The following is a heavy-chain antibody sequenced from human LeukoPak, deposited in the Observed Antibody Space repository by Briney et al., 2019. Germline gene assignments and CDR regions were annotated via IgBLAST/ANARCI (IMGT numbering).Heavy chain of an antibody. CDR1: GYTFTGYY. CDR2: INPNSGGT. CDR3: ARVSQWLVPFYYYGMDV. Sequence: GASVKVSCKASGYTFTGYYMHWVRQAPGQGLEWMGWINPNSGGTNYAQKFQGRVTMTRDTSISTAYMELSRLRSDDTAVYYCARVSQWLVPFYYYGMDVWGQGTTVTVSS. D-gene: IGHD6-19*01. J-gene: IGHJ6*02. V-gene: IGHV1-2*02.